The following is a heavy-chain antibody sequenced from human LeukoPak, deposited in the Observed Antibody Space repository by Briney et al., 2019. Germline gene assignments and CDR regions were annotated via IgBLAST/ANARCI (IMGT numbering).Heavy chain of an antibody. Sequence: ASVKVSCRASGGTFSKYTISWVRQRPGQGRKWMGGFTPLFGTANYAQNFQGRVTITADKSATTAYMELRSLRSEAPAVYYCARDSSDIRSLIAHWGQGTLVTVSS. D-gene: IGHD2-15*01. CDR1: GGTFSKYT. J-gene: IGHJ1*01. CDR3: ARDSSDIRSLIAH. V-gene: IGHV1-69*06. CDR2: FTPLFGTA.